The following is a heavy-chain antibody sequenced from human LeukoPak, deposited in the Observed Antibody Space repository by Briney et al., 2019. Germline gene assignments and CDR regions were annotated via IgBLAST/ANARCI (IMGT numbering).Heavy chain of an antibody. Sequence: SGGSLRLSCAASGFTFSNAWMSWVRQAPGKGLEWIGRIKSKTDGGTTDYAAPVKGRFTISRDDSKNTLYLQMNSLKTEDTAVYYCTTDLPIVVVPAALGCWFDPWGQGTLVTVSS. V-gene: IGHV3-15*01. CDR1: GFTFSNAW. CDR3: TTDLPIVVVPAALGCWFDP. CDR2: IKSKTDGGTT. D-gene: IGHD2-2*01. J-gene: IGHJ5*02.